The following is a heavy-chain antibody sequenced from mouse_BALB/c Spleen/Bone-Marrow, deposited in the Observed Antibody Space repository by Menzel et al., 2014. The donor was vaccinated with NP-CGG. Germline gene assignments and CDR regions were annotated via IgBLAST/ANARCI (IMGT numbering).Heavy chain of an antibody. D-gene: IGHD1-2*01. J-gene: IGHJ1*01. CDR2: IDPANGYS. CDR1: GFSIKDTY. Sequence: EVQLQQSGAELVKPGASVKLSCTASGFSIKDTYMHWVKQRPEQGLEWIGRIDPANGYSIYDPKFQGKATITADTTSNTAHLQLSSLTPEDTAVYYCALITTATFSYWYFDVWGAGTTVAVSS. V-gene: IGHV14-3*02. CDR3: ALITTATFSYWYFDV.